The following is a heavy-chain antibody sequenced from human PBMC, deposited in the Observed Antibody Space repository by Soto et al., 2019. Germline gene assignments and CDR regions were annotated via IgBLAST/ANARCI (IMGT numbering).Heavy chain of an antibody. J-gene: IGHJ4*02. CDR1: GGTFSCYA. D-gene: IGHD5-18*01. V-gene: IGHV1-69*13. CDR2: IIPIFGTA. Sequence: GASVKVSCKASGGTFSCYAMSWVRQAPGQGLEWMGGIIPIFGTANYAQKFQGRVTITADESTSTAYMELSSLRSEDTAVYYCARDSVDTAMVSVYWGQGTLVTVSS. CDR3: ARDSVDTAMVSVY.